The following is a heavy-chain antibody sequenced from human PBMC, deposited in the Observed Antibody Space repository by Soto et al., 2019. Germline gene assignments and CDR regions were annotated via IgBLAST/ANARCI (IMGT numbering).Heavy chain of an antibody. V-gene: IGHV3-7*03. CDR2: IKEDGSEK. J-gene: IGHJ4*02. D-gene: IGHD3-10*01. CDR3: ARVRPGNYRDY. Sequence: GSLSLSCAASGFTFSTFWTDWVRQAPGKGLEWVAKIKEDGSEKYYADSVKGRFIISRDNARNSVYLQMNSLRAEDTAVYYCARVRPGNYRDYWGQGTLVTVSS. CDR1: GFTFSTFW.